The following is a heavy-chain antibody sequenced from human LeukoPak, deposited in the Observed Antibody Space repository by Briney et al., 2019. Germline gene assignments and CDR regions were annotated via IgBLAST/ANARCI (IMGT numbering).Heavy chain of an antibody. V-gene: IGHV3-7*04. Sequence: GGSLRLSCAASGFTFSAFWMTWVRQAPGKGLEWVANIKQDGSEIYYADSVRGRFTSSRDNAKNSLYLQMNSLRAEDSALCYCARVAYNSGWNIGHWGQGTLVTVSS. D-gene: IGHD5-12*01. CDR2: IKQDGSEI. CDR3: ARVAYNSGWNIGH. J-gene: IGHJ4*02. CDR1: GFTFSAFW.